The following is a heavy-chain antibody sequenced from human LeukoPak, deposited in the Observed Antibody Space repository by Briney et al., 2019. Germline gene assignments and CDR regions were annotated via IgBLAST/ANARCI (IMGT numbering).Heavy chain of an antibody. J-gene: IGHJ5*02. V-gene: IGHV4-59*01. CDR1: GGSISTYY. Sequence: SEALSLTCTVSGGSISTYYWSWIRQPPGKGLEWIGYIYYTGSTSYNPSLKSRVTMSLDASKNQFSLELNSVTPADTAVYYCARGGNYWPQWWFDPWGRGTLVSVSS. D-gene: IGHD1-26*01. CDR2: IYYTGST. CDR3: ARGGNYWPQWWFDP.